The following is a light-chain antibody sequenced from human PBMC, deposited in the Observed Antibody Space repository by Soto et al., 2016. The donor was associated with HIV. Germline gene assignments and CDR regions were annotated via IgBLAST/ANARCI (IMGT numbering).Light chain of an antibody. J-gene: IGKJ1*01. CDR2: AAS. Sequence: DIQMTQSPSSLSASVGDRVTITCRASQGIDKYLAWHHQRPGKGPNLVIYAASTLTSGVPSRFSASGSGTEFTLVISSLQPEDVGTYYCQKYDSAPWTFGHGTKVEIK. CDR1: QGIDKY. V-gene: IGKV1-27*01. CDR3: QKYDSAPWT.